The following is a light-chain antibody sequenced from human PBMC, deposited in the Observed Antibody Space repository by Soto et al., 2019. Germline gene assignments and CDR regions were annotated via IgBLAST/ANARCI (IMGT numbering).Light chain of an antibody. CDR2: DVS. CDR1: SSDGGGYKY. CDR3: SSYRSSSTLYV. Sequence: QSALTQPASVSGSPGQSITISCTGTSSDGGGYKYVSWYQQHPGKAPKLMIYDVSNRPSGVSNRFSGSKSGNTASLNISGLQAEDEADYYCSSYRSSSTLYVFGTGTKVTVL. V-gene: IGLV2-14*01. J-gene: IGLJ1*01.